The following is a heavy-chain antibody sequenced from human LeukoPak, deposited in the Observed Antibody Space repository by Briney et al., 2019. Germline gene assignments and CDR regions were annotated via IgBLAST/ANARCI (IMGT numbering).Heavy chain of an antibody. J-gene: IGHJ5*02. CDR2: ISAYNGNT. V-gene: IGHV1-18*01. CDR3: ARQTMYCSGGSCYGFDP. D-gene: IGHD2-15*01. CDR1: GYTFTSYG. Sequence: ASVKVSCEASGYTFTSYGISWVRQAPGQGLEWMGWISAYNGNTNYAQKLQGRVTMTTDTSTSTAYMELRSLRSDDTAVYYCARQTMYCSGGSCYGFDPWGQGTLVTVSS.